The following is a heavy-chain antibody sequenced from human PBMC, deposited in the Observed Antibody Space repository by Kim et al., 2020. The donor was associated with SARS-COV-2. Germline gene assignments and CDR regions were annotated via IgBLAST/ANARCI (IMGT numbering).Heavy chain of an antibody. CDR1: GFTFSRYA. Sequence: GGSLRLSCAASGFTFSRYAMSWVRQAPGKGLEWVSAITGGGGSTYYADSVKGRFTISRDNSKNTLYLQVNTLRAEDTAVYYCATPVTFRLYSYGTDVWGQGTTVTVSS. V-gene: IGHV3-23*01. D-gene: IGHD4-4*01. CDR3: ATPVTFRLYSYGTDV. J-gene: IGHJ6*02. CDR2: ITGGGGST.